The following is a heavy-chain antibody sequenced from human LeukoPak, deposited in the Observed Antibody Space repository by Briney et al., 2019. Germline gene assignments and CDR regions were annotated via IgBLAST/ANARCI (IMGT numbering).Heavy chain of an antibody. CDR3: AKSTDCCLNYGDYGYFDS. CDR1: GFTFDDYA. V-gene: IGHV3-9*03. D-gene: IGHD4-17*01. J-gene: IGHJ4*02. Sequence: QPGGSLRLSCEASGFTFDDYAIHWVRHAPGKGLEWVSGISWNSNSIGYADSVKGRFTISRDNAKNSLHLLMSSLRAEDMALYYCAKSTDCCLNYGDYGYFDSWGQGTLVTVSS. CDR2: ISWNSNSI.